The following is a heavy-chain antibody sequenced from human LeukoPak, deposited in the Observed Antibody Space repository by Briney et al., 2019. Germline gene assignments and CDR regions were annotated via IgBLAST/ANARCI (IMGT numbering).Heavy chain of an antibody. Sequence: PSETLSLTCTVSGGSISSYYWTWLRQPPGKELEWIGYIYNSGSTNYNPSLKSRVTISVDTSKNQFSLKLTSVTAADTAVYYCARRRASGFGELLDFWGQGTLVTVSS. CDR3: ARRRASGFGELLDF. D-gene: IGHD3-10*01. J-gene: IGHJ4*02. CDR2: IYNSGST. CDR1: GGSISSYY. V-gene: IGHV4-59*08.